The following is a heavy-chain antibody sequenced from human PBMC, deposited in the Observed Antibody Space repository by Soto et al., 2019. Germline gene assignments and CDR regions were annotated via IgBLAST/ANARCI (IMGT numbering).Heavy chain of an antibody. CDR2: IYYSGST. V-gene: IGHV4-31*03. J-gene: IGHJ5*02. CDR1: GGSISSGGYY. D-gene: IGHD3-10*01. Sequence: PSETLSLTCTVSGGSISSGGYYWSWIRQHPGKGLEWIGYIYYSGSTYYNPSLKSRVTISVDTSKNQFSLKLSSVTAADTAVYYCARDQSADITMPFDPWGQGTLVTVSS. CDR3: ARDQSADITMPFDP.